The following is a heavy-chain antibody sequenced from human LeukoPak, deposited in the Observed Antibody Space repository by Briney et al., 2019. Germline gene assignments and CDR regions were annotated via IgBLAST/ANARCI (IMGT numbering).Heavy chain of an antibody. V-gene: IGHV3-30-3*01. CDR3: ARGFWKWLVNMDVLDY. CDR1: GFTFSSYA. D-gene: IGHD6-19*01. CDR2: ISYDGSNK. J-gene: IGHJ4*02. Sequence: QPGGSLRLSCAASGFTFSSYAMHWVRQAPGKGLEWVAVISYDGSNKYYADSVKGRFTISRDNSKNTLYLQMNSLRAEDTAVYYCARGFWKWLVNMDVLDYWGQGTLVTVSS.